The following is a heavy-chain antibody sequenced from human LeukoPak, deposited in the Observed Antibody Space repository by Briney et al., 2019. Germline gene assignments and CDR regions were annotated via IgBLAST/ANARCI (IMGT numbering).Heavy chain of an antibody. D-gene: IGHD6-19*01. J-gene: IGHJ2*01. CDR1: AGSISSYY. CDR3: ARDRVSSGLYYWYFDH. Sequence: LSLICPLSAGSISSYYWSSIRQPPGKGREWIGYIYYSGSTNYNPSLKGRFTISVDTSKNQFSLKLSSVTAADTAVYYCARDRVSSGLYYWYFDHWGHGTLVTVSS. V-gene: IGHV4-59*01. CDR2: IYYSGST.